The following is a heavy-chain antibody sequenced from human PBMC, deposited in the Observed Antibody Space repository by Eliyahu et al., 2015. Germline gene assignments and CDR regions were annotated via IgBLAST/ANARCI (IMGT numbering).Heavy chain of an antibody. J-gene: IGHJ4*02. Sequence: EVQLVESGGGLAQPGRSLSLXXXASGFTFDDYXMHWVRQXPGKGLEWVAGISWNSEIIDYADSVKGRFTISRDNAKNSLHLQMNSLRAEDTALNYCVKDVYLLVGGTSLDYWGQGTLVTVSS. CDR2: ISWNSEII. CDR1: GFTFDDYX. V-gene: IGHV3-9*01. D-gene: IGHD1-26*01. CDR3: VKDVYLLVGGTSLDY.